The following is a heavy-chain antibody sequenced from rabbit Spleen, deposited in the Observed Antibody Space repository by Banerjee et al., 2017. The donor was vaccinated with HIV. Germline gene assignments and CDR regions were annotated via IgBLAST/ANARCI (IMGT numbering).Heavy chain of an antibody. CDR3: ARDTGSSFSSYGMDL. CDR2: IYAGSSGST. Sequence: QEQLVESGGGLVKPGASLTLTCTASGFSFSSGVYMCWVRQAPGKALEWIACIYAGSSGSTYSAIWAKGRFTCSKTSSTTVTLQMTSLTVADTATYFCARDTGSSFSSYGMDLWGPGTLVTVS. V-gene: IGHV1S45*01. CDR1: GFSFSSGVY. D-gene: IGHD8-1*01. J-gene: IGHJ6*01.